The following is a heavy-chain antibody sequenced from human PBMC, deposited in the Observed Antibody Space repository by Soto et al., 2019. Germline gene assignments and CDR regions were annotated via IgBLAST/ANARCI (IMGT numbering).Heavy chain of an antibody. V-gene: IGHV3-30-3*01. J-gene: IGHJ4*02. D-gene: IGHD5-12*01. CDR3: ARDRRGGYDY. CDR2: ISYDGSNK. CDR1: GFTFSSYA. Sequence: QVQLVESGGGVVQPGRSLRLSCAASGFTFSSYAMHWVRQAPGKGLEWVAVISYDGSNKYYADSVKGRFTISRDNSKNTLYLQMNSLRAEDTAVYYCARDRRGGYDYWGQGTVVTVSS.